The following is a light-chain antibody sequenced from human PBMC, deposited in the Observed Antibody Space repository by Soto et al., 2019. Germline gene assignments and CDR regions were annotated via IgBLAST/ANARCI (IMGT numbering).Light chain of an antibody. J-gene: IGLJ1*01. CDR1: SSDVGNYNL. V-gene: IGLV2-23*02. Sequence: QSALTQPASVSGSPGQSITISCTGTSSDVGNYNLVSWYQQYPGKAPKLMIYEVSKRPSGVSNRFSGSKSGNTASLTISGLQAEDEADYYCCSYAGSSTFYVFGTGTKLPS. CDR3: CSYAGSSTFYV. CDR2: EVS.